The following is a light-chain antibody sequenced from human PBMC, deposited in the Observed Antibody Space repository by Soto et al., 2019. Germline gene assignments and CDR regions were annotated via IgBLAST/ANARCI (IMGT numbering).Light chain of an antibody. CDR2: ESS. J-gene: IGLJ1*01. Sequence: QSALTQPASVSGSPGQSITISCTGTSSDVGSYNLVSWYQQHPGKAPKLMIYESSERPSGVSNRFSGSKSGNTASLTISGLQAEDEADYYCCSYAGGSSYVFGTGTKLTVL. CDR1: SSDVGSYNL. V-gene: IGLV2-23*01. CDR3: CSYAGGSSYV.